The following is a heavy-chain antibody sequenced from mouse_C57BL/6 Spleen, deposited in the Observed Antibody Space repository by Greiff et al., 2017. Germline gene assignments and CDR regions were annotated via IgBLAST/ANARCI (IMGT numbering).Heavy chain of an antibody. V-gene: IGHV1-47*01. CDR1: GYTFTTYP. D-gene: IGHD2-1*01. J-gene: IGHJ2*01. CDR3: ARRDYGKGGFDY. CDR2: FHPYNDDT. Sequence: QVQLKESGAELVKPGASVKMSCKASGYTFTTYPIEWMKQNHGKSLEWIGNFHPYNDDTKYNEKFKGKATLTVEKSSSTVYLELSRLTSDDSAVYYCARRDYGKGGFDYWGQGTTLTVSS.